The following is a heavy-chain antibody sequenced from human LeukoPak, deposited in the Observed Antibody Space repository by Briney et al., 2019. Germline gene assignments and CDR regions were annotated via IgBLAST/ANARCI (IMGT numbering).Heavy chain of an antibody. J-gene: IGHJ4*02. CDR1: GFTVSSNY. CDR3: ARDLDCSGGSCYSY. D-gene: IGHD2-15*01. V-gene: IGHV3-66*02. CDR2: IYSGGST. Sequence: QPGGSLRLSCAACGFTVSSNYMSWVRQAPGKGLEWVSVIYSGGSTYYADSVKGRFTISRDNSKNTLYLQMNSLRAEDTAVYYCARDLDCSGGSCYSYWGQGTLVTVSS.